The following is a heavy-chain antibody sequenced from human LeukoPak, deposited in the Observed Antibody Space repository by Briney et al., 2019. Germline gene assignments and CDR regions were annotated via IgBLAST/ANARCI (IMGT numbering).Heavy chain of an antibody. CDR3: ARDKYGSEGDY. D-gene: IGHD3-10*01. V-gene: IGHV1-18*01. Sequence: ASVTVSCKASGYTFTSYGISWVRQAPGQGLEWMGWISAYNGNTNYVQKLQSRVTMTTDTSTSTAYMELRSLRYDDTAVYYCARDKYGSEGDYWGQGTLVTVSS. CDR2: ISAYNGNT. CDR1: GYTFTSYG. J-gene: IGHJ4*02.